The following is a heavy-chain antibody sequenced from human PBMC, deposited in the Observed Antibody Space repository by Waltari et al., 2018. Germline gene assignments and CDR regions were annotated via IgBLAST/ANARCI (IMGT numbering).Heavy chain of an antibody. V-gene: IGHV1-3*01. CDR3: VREYDYGDYPYDFDI. D-gene: IGHD4-17*01. CDR2: INAGNGNT. Sequence: QFQLVQSGADGAKPGASVKVSCKASGFPFHTSSFLWVRQAPGQSLEWRGWINAGNGNTRYSQKFQDRLTLTRDTSASIAYMELSRLRSEDTAVYYCVREYDYGDYPYDFDIWGQGTLVTVSS. CDR1: GFPFHTSS. J-gene: IGHJ3*02.